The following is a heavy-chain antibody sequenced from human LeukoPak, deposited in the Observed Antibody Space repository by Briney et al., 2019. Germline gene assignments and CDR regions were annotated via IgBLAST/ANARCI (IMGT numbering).Heavy chain of an antibody. CDR1: GFTFSSYW. V-gene: IGHV3-7*01. Sequence: PGGSLRLSCAASGFTFSSYWMSWVRQPPGKALEGVANIKQDGSEKYYVDSVKGRFTISRDNAKNSLYLQMNSLRAEDTAVYYCARVNRRSEYFDYWGQGTLVTVSS. J-gene: IGHJ4*02. CDR2: IKQDGSEK. CDR3: ARVNRRSEYFDY. D-gene: IGHD1-14*01.